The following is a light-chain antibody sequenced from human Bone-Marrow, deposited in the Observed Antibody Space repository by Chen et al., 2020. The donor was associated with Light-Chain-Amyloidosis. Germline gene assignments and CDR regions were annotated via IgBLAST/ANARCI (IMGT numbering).Light chain of an antibody. J-gene: IGLJ3*02. CDR3: QVWDRSSDRPV. Sequence: SSVLTQPSSVSVAPVQTATLACGGNNIRTTSVHWYKQTTGQAPLLVVYDDSDRPSGIPERLSGSNSGNTATLTISRVEAGDEADYYGQVWDRSSDRPVFGGGTKLTVL. V-gene: IGLV3-21*02. CDR2: DDS. CDR1: NIRTTS.